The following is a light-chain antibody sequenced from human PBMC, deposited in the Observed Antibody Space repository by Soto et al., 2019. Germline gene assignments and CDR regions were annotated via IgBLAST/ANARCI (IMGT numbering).Light chain of an antibody. J-gene: IGKJ4*01. CDR3: QQYGTSPPLT. V-gene: IGKV3-20*01. CDR1: QSVSSSY. Sequence: IVFTQSPGTLSLSPGERATLSCRASQSVSSSYLAWYQQKPGQAPRLLIYGAASRATGIPDRFSGSGSGTDFTLTISRLEPEDFAVYYCQQYGTSPPLTFGGGAKVDIK. CDR2: GAA.